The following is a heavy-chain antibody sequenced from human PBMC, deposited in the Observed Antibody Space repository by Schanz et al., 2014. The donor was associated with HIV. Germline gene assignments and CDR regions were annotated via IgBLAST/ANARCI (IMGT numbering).Heavy chain of an antibody. D-gene: IGHD2-2*01. CDR3: ARDLRVVPAASDNWFDP. Sequence: QVQLVQSGSEVGKPGASVKVSCKASGYTFTNYAFGWVRQAPGQGLEWVGSINTSNGQTAYGRKLQGRVTMTTDSSTSTAYLELRSLRSDDTAVYYCARDLRVVPAASDNWFDPWGQGTLVTVSS. J-gene: IGHJ5*02. CDR2: INTSNGQT. V-gene: IGHV1-18*01. CDR1: GYTFTNYA.